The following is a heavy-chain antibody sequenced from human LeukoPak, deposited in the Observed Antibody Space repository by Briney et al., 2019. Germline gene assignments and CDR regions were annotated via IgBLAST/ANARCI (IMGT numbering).Heavy chain of an antibody. J-gene: IGHJ5*02. CDR1: GGSISSGSYY. V-gene: IGHV4-61*02. Sequence: SETLSLTCTVTGGSISSGSYYWSWVRQPAGKGLEWIGRIYTSGSTNYNPSLKSRVTISIDTSKNKFSLKQTSVTAADTAVYYCARGHSMDWFDPWGQGTLVTVSS. D-gene: IGHD2-21*01. CDR3: ARGHSMDWFDP. CDR2: IYTSGST.